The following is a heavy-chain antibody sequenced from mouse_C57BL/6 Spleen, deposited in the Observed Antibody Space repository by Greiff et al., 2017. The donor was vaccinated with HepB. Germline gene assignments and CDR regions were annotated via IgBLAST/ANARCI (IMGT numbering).Heavy chain of an antibody. CDR1: GYTFTSYW. D-gene: IGHD1-1*01. J-gene: IGHJ4*01. Sequence: EVQLQQSGTVLARPGASVKMSCKTSGYTFTSYWMHWVKQRPGQGLEWIGAIYPGNSDTSYNQKFKGKAKLTAVTSASTAYMELSSLTNEASAVYYCTRGRSSYDYAMDYWGQGTSVTVSS. CDR3: TRGRSSYDYAMDY. V-gene: IGHV1-5*01. CDR2: IYPGNSDT.